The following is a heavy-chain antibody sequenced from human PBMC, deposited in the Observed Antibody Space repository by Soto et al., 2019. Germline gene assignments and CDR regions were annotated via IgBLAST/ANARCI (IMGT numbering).Heavy chain of an antibody. J-gene: IGHJ6*03. D-gene: IGHD2-2*02. CDR1: GFTFSSYG. CDR2: IWYDGSNK. V-gene: IGHV3-33*01. CDR3: ARGRRYCSSTSCYSPPEYYYTDV. Sequence: GGSLRLSCAASGFTFSSYGMHWVRQAPGKGLEWVAVIWYDGSNKYYADSVKGRFTISRDSSKNTLYLQMNSLRAEDTAVYYCARGRRYCSSTSCYSPPEYYYTDVWGKGTTVTVSS.